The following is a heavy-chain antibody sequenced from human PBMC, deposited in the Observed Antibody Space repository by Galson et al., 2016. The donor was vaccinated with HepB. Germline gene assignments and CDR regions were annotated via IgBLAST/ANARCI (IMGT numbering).Heavy chain of an antibody. CDR3: VRLGTAAAVANRRGSVY. V-gene: IGHV4-39*01. Sequence: ETLSLTCTVSGDSISNVGRHWGWFRQSPEMGLEYIGSIHSSGTSYYNPSLTSRVTVSADMSRNQFFLSLTSVTAADTAIYYWVRLGTAAAVANRRGSVYWGQGTRVTVSS. D-gene: IGHD6-13*01. J-gene: IGHJ4*02. CDR1: GDSISNVGRH. CDR2: IHSSGTS.